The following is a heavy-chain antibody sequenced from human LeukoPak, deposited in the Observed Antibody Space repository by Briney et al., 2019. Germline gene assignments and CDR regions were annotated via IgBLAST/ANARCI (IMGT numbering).Heavy chain of an antibody. CDR2: IIYDGSNK. CDR1: GFTFSSYA. Sequence: GGSLRLSCAASGFTFSSYAMVWVRQAPGKGREGVAVIIYDGSNKYYADSVKGRLTMARDNSKNTLYMKMNSLREEETAVYQCTRDVPYYSSVFGDYWGPGTLVSVSS. V-gene: IGHV3-30*04. D-gene: IGHD3-22*01. J-gene: IGHJ4*02. CDR3: TRDVPYYSSVFGDY.